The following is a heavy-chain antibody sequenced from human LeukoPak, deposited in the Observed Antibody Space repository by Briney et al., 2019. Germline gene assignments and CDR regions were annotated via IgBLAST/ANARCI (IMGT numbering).Heavy chain of an antibody. J-gene: IGHJ4*02. CDR2: IYPGDSDT. CDR3: ARGPHYDFLTGYYSSHFDH. Sequence: GESLKISCKGSGYSFTSYWIGWVRQMPGKGLEWMGVIYPGDSDTRYSPSFQGQVTISVDKSTSTAYLQWISLRASDTAMYYCARGPHYDFLTGYYSSHFDHWGQGTLVSVSS. V-gene: IGHV5-51*01. CDR1: GYSFTSYW. D-gene: IGHD3-9*01.